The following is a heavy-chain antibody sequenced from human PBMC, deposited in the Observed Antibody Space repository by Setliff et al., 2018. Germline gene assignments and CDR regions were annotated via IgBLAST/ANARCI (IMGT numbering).Heavy chain of an antibody. CDR1: GGSISSSSYY. CDR3: ARDLHGYNYFDY. J-gene: IGHJ4*02. D-gene: IGHD5-12*01. V-gene: IGHV4-39*07. CDR2: IYYSGST. Sequence: SETLSLTCTVSGGSISSSSYYWGWIRQPPGKGLEWIGSIYYSGSTHYNPALKSRVTISVDTSKNQFSLKLNSVTAADTAVYYCARDLHGYNYFDYWGQGTQVTVSS.